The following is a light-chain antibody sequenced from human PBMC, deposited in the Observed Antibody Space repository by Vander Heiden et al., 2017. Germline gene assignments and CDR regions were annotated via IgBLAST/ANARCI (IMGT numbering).Light chain of an antibody. V-gene: IGKV4-1*01. CDR1: QSVLSSFNSKNH. CDR2: WAS. CDR3: EQHSTKT. Sequence: DIVLTQSADSRAVSLGERATINCKSSQSVLSSFNSKNHLAWFRQKPRQPPELLIYWASTRESGVPDRFSGSGSGTDFTLTISNMQAEDVAVYYCEQHSTKTFGQGTKVEIK. J-gene: IGKJ1*01.